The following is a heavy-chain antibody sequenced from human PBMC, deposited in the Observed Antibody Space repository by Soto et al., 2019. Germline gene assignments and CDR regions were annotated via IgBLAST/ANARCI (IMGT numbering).Heavy chain of an antibody. CDR2: IYFSGST. J-gene: IGHJ4*02. D-gene: IGHD5-18*01. CDR1: GGSISSGGYY. V-gene: IGHV4-31*03. CDR3: ARSPHIQLWSYPSDY. Sequence: QVQLQESGPGLVKPSQTLSLTCTVSGGSISSGGYYWSWIRQHPGKGLEWIGYIYFSGSTYYNPSLKRRVTIXXDXSXXQFSLNLSSVTAADTAVYYCARSPHIQLWSYPSDYWGQGTLVTVSS.